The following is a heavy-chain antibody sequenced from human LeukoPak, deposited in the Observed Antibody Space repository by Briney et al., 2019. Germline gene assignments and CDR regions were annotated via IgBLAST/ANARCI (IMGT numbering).Heavy chain of an antibody. J-gene: IGHJ6*03. D-gene: IGHD5-12*01. CDR2: ISSSGSTI. V-gene: IGHV3-48*03. CDR3: ARDLGLVATTYYYYYMDV. Sequence: QPGGSLRLSCAASGFTFSSYEMNWVRQAPGKGLEWVSYISSSGSTIYYADSVKGRFTISRDNAKNSLYLQMNSLRAEDTAVYYCARDLGLVATTYYYYYMDVWGKGTTVTVSS. CDR1: GFTFSSYE.